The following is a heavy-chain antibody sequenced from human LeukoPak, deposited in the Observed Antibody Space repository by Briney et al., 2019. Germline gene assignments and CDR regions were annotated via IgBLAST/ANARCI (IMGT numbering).Heavy chain of an antibody. Sequence: PGGSLRLSCAASGFTFSNYAMHWARQAPGKGLEWVAFISHDRSNNCHADSVKARFTISRDNSKNTLYLQMNSLTDEDTAVYYCARDLSGSYMSDYWGQGTLVTVSS. J-gene: IGHJ4*02. D-gene: IGHD3-10*01. CDR2: ISHDRSNN. CDR3: ARDLSGSYMSDY. CDR1: GFTFSNYA. V-gene: IGHV3-30-3*01.